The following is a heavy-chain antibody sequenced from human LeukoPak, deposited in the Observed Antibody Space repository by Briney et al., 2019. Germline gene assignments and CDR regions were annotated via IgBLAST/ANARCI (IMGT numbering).Heavy chain of an antibody. D-gene: IGHD3-16*01. CDR1: GFVFKDYH. V-gene: IGHV3-21*01. J-gene: IGHJ4*02. CDR3: ARDATRGGDFDY. Sequence: GGSLRLSCAASGFVFKDYHVHWVRQAPGKGLEWVASVSSTGGYIYYAESLRGRFTISRDNANNSLSLQMNSLRAEDTAVYYCARDATRGGDFDYWGQGALVTVSS. CDR2: VSSTGGYI.